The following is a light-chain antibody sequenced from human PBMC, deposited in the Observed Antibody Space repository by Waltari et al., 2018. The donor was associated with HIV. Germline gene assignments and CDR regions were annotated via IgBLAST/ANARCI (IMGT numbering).Light chain of an antibody. V-gene: IGLV2-18*02. CDR2: EVN. CDR3: TSYTTSDTLV. CDR1: INDIGHSNR. Sequence: QSALTQPPSVSGSPGQSLPISCNGTINDIGHSNRVSGYLQTPGTAPKLIIYEVNIRPSGVPGRFSGSKSGNTASLTISGLQAEDEADYFCTSYTTSDTLVFGTGTQVTVL. J-gene: IGLJ1*01.